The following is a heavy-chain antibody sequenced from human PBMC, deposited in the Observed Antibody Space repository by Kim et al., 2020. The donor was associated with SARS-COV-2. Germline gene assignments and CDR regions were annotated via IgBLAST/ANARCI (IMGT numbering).Heavy chain of an antibody. Sequence: YANSVKGRFTISRDNSKNTLFLQMDSLRAEDTALYYCAKTLGPTGGALDYWGLGTLVTVSS. CDR3: AKTLGPTGGALDY. D-gene: IGHD7-27*01. V-gene: IGHV3-23*01. J-gene: IGHJ4*02.